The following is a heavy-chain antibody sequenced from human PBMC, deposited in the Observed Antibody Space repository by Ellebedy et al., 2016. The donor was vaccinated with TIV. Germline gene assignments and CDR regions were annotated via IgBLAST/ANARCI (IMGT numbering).Heavy chain of an antibody. J-gene: IGHJ4*02. Sequence: PGGSLRLSCAASGSSFSDHYMDWVRQAPGKGLAWVGRIRNKANNYMTEYAASVKGRFTISRDDSKNSLSLQMNSLKIEDTAVYFCTRAAYGHGYDYWGQGTLVTVSS. V-gene: IGHV3-72*01. CDR2: IRNKANNYMT. CDR1: GSSFSDHY. D-gene: IGHD5-24*01. CDR3: TRAAYGHGYDY.